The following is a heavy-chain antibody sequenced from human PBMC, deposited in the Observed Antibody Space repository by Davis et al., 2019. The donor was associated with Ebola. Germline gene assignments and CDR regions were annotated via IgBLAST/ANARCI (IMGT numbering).Heavy chain of an antibody. CDR2: INAYNGNT. V-gene: IGHV1-18*04. Sequence: ASVKVSCKASGYTFTNYGITWVRQAPGQGLEWMGWINAYNGNTNYAQNLQGRVPMTTDSSTSTAYMELGSLKSDDTAVYFCARGYSGYDPNDYWGQGTLVTVSS. J-gene: IGHJ4*02. CDR1: GYTFTNYG. CDR3: ARGYSGYDPNDY. D-gene: IGHD5-12*01.